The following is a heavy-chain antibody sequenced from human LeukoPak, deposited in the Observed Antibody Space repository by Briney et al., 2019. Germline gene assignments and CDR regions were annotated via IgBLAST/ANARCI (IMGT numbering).Heavy chain of an antibody. Sequence: SETLSLTCAVSGGSISSGGYSWSWIRQPPGKGLEWIGYIYHSGSTYYNPSLKSRVTISVDTSKNQFSLKLSSVTAADTAVYYCAQGTPPYSSSWSQSYYFDYWGQGTLVTVSS. CDR1: GGSISSGGYS. CDR3: AQGTPPYSSSWSQSYYFDY. J-gene: IGHJ4*02. CDR2: IYHSGST. V-gene: IGHV4-30-2*01. D-gene: IGHD6-13*01.